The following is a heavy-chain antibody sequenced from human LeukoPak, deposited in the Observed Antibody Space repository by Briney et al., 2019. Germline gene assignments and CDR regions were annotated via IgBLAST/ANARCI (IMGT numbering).Heavy chain of an antibody. D-gene: IGHD5-18*01. J-gene: IGHJ4*02. Sequence: PSETLSLTCAVYGGSFSGHYWSWIRQPPGKGLEWMGEINHIGSTNYNPSLKSRVTISVDTSKNQFSLKPSSVTAADTAVYYCARARQLWSLFDYWGQGTLVTVSS. CDR2: INHIGST. CDR3: ARARQLWSLFDY. V-gene: IGHV4-34*01. CDR1: GGSFSGHY.